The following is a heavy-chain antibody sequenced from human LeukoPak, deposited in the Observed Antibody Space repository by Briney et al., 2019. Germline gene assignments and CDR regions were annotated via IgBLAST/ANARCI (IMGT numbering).Heavy chain of an antibody. J-gene: IGHJ4*02. V-gene: IGHV1-18*01. CDR3: ARDQGTHYYGSGSYYSGGY. CDR1: GSTFTSYG. D-gene: IGHD3-10*01. Sequence: ASVKVSCKASGSTFTSYGISWVRQAPGQGLEWMGWISAYNGNTNYAQKLQGRVTMTTDTSTSTAYMELRSLRSDDTAVYYCARDQGTHYYGSGSYYSGGYWGQGTLVTVSS. CDR2: ISAYNGNT.